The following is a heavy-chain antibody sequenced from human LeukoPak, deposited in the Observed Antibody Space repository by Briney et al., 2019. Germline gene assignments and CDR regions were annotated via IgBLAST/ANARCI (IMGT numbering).Heavy chain of an antibody. D-gene: IGHD2-2*01. J-gene: IGHJ4*02. V-gene: IGHV3-30*18. Sequence: GGSLRLSRAASGFTFSSYGMHWVRQAPGKGLEWVAVISYDGSNKYYADSVKGRFTISRDNSKNTLYLQMNSLRAEDTAVYYCAKGTLVVPAAIDFDYWGQGTLVTVSS. CDR2: ISYDGSNK. CDR3: AKGTLVVPAAIDFDY. CDR1: GFTFSSYG.